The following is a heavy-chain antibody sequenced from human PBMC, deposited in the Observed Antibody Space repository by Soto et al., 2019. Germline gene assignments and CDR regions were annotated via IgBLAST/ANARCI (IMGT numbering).Heavy chain of an antibody. CDR2: INHGGST. V-gene: IGHV4-34*01. D-gene: IGHD1-26*01. J-gene: IGHJ6*02. CDR3: ARVVGAKHYYYGMDV. CDR1: GGSFSGYY. Sequence: LSLTCAVYGGSFSGYYWSWIRQPPGKGLEWIGEINHGGSTNYNPSLKSRVTISVDTSKNQFSLKLSSVTAADTAVYYCARVVGAKHYYYGMDVWGQGTTVTVSS.